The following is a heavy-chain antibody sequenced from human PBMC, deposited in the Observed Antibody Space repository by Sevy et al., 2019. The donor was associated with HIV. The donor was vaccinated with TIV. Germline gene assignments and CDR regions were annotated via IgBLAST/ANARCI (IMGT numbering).Heavy chain of an antibody. D-gene: IGHD2-8*02. CDR2: IIPIFGTA. CDR3: ARVGTPSVLNWFAP. Sequence: ASVKVSCKASGGTFSSYAISWVRQAPGQGLEWMGGIIPIFGTANYAQKFQGRVTITADESTSTAYMELGSLRSEDTAVYYCARVGTPSVLNWFAPWGQGTLVTVSS. CDR1: GGTFSSYA. J-gene: IGHJ5*02. V-gene: IGHV1-69*13.